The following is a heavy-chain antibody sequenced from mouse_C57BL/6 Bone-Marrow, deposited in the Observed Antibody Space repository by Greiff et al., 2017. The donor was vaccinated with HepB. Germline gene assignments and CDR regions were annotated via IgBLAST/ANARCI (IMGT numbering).Heavy chain of an antibody. J-gene: IGHJ1*03. CDR2: IDPSDSET. V-gene: IGHV1-52*01. Sequence: VKLQQPGAELVRPGSSVKLSCKASGYTFTSYWMHWVKQRPIQGLEWIGNIDPSDSETHYNQKFKDKATLTVDKSSSTAYMQLSSLTSEDSAVYYCARSNWDWYFDVWGTGTTVTVSS. D-gene: IGHD4-1*01. CDR1: GYTFTSYW. CDR3: ARSNWDWYFDV.